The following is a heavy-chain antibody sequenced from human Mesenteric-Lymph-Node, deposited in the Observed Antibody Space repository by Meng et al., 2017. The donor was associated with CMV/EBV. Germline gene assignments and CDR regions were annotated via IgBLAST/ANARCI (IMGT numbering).Heavy chain of an antibody. CDR2: ISSSSSYI. CDR3: ARGRGGLAAAANYFDY. D-gene: IGHD6-25*01. J-gene: IGHJ4*02. V-gene: IGHV3-21*01. CDR1: GFTFSSYS. Sequence: GESLKISCAASGFTFSSYSMNWVRRAPGKGLEWVSSISSSSSYIYYADSVKGRFTISRDNAKNSLYLQMNSLRAEDTAVYYCARGRGGLAAAANYFDYWGQGTLVTVSS.